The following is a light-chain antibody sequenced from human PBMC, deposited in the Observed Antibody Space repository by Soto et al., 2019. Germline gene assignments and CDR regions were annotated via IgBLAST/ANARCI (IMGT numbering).Light chain of an antibody. CDR1: SSNIGSFYD. J-gene: IGLJ2*01. CDR3: QSYDNSLNHVV. Sequence: QSVLTQPPSVCGAPGQRVTIPCTGSSSNIGSFYDVHWYQQLPGTVPKLLIYGDNNRPSGVPDRFSGSKSGTAASLAITGLQAEDEADYYCQSYDNSLNHVVFGGGTKLTV. CDR2: GDN. V-gene: IGLV1-40*01.